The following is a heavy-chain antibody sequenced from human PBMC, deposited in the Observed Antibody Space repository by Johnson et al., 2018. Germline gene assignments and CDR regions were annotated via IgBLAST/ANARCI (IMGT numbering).Heavy chain of an antibody. CDR1: GYTLTSYD. J-gene: IGHJ3*02. Sequence: QVQLVESGAEVKKPGASVKVSCKASGYTLTSYDINWVRQATGQGLEWVGWMNPNRGHTGYAQKFQGRVTMTRNTSISTAYMELSSLKSEDTAVYYCAREGYGDKDAFDIWGQGTMVTVSS. V-gene: IGHV1-8*01. CDR3: AREGYGDKDAFDI. D-gene: IGHD4-17*01. CDR2: MNPNRGHT.